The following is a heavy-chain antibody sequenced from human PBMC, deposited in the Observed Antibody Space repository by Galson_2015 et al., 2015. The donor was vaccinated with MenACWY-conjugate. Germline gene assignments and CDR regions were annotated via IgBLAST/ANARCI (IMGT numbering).Heavy chain of an antibody. J-gene: IGHJ4*02. CDR3: ARDPGSDAPIDH. D-gene: IGHD2-2*01. Sequence: SLRLSCAASGFTFSRYAMHWVRQAPGKGLEWVAVIWHDGTNKYYADSVKGRFTISRDNSQNTLYLQMNSLRAEDSAVYYCARDPGSDAPIDHWGQGTLVTVSS. V-gene: IGHV3-33*01. CDR1: GFTFSRYA. CDR2: IWHDGTNK.